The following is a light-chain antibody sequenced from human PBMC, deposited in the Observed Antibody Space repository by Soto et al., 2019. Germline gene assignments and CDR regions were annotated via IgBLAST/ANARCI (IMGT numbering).Light chain of an antibody. Sequence: DIQLTQSPSFLSASVGDRVTITCRASQGISSYLAWYQQKPGKAPKLLIYAASTLQSGVPSRFSGSGSGTEFTHTISRRQTEDFATYYCQQLISYPRIFTFGPGTKVDIK. J-gene: IGKJ3*01. CDR3: QQLISYPRIFT. V-gene: IGKV1-9*01. CDR2: AAS. CDR1: QGISSY.